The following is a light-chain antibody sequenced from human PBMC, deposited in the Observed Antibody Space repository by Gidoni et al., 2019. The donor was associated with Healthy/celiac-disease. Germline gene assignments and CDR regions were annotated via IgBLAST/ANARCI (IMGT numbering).Light chain of an antibody. CDR3: QQYNNWPPTWT. V-gene: IGKV3-15*01. J-gene: IGKJ1*01. CDR2: GAS. CDR1: QSVSNN. Sequence: EIVMTQSPATLSVSPGERATLSCTASQSVSNNLAWYQQKPGQAPRLLIYGASTRATGIPARFSGSGSGTEFTLTISSLQSEDFAVYYCQQYNNWPPTWTFGQGTKVEIK.